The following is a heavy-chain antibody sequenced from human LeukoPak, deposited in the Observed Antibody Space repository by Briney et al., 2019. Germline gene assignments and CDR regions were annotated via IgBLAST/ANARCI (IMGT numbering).Heavy chain of an antibody. CDR2: ISSSSSYI. Sequence: PGGSLRLSCAASGYTFGSYSMNWVRQAPWKGLEWVSSISSSSSYIYYADSVKGRFTISRDNAKNSLYLQMNSLRAEDTAVYYCARDRGYDFWSGYLDYWGQGTLVTVSS. CDR1: GYTFGSYS. V-gene: IGHV3-21*01. J-gene: IGHJ4*02. D-gene: IGHD3-3*01. CDR3: ARDRGYDFWSGYLDY.